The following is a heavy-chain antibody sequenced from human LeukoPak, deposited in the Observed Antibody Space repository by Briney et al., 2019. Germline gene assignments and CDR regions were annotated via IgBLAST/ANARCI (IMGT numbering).Heavy chain of an antibody. CDR3: ARRYCTDGVVYLVS. J-gene: IGHJ5*02. Sequence: SETLSLNCTVSGGSISTYYWSWIRQPPGKGLEWIGYIHYSGSTNYNPSLKSRVTMSVDTSNNQFSLKLSSVTAADTAVYYCARRYCTDGVVYLVSWGQGTLVTVFS. CDR1: GGSISTYY. V-gene: IGHV4-59*12. CDR2: IHYSGST. D-gene: IGHD2-8*01.